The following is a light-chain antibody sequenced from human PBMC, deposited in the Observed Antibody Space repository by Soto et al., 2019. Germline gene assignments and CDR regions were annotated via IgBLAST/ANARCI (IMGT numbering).Light chain of an antibody. CDR1: QSVSSSY. CDR2: GAS. V-gene: IGKV3-20*01. CDR3: QQYGSSPVT. J-gene: IGKJ3*01. Sequence: EIVLTQSPGTLSLSPGERATLSCRASQSVSSSYLAWYQQKPGQAPRPLIYGASSRASVIPDRFSGSGSGTDFTLTISRLEPEDFAVYYCQQYGSSPVTFGPGTKVDIK.